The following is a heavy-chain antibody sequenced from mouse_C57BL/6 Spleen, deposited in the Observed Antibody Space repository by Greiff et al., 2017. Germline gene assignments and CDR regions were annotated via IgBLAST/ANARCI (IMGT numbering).Heavy chain of an antibody. D-gene: IGHD1-1*01. V-gene: IGHV1-61*01. CDR1: GYTFTSYW. CDR3: ARILITTVVATGYFDV. Sequence: VQLQQPGAELVRPGSSVKLSCKASGYTFTSYWMDWVKQRPGQGLEWIGNIYPSDSETHYNQKFKDKATLTVDKSSSTAYMQLSSLTSEDSAVYYCARILITTVVATGYFDVWGTGTTVTVSS. J-gene: IGHJ1*03. CDR2: IYPSDSET.